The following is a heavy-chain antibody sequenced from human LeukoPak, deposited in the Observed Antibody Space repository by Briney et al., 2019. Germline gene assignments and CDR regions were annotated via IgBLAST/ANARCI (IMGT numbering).Heavy chain of an antibody. Sequence: SQTLSLTCTVSGGSISSGDYYWGWIRQPPGRDLEWIGSIYSSGNTYYNPSLESRVTISVDTSKNQLSLKLTSATAANTSVYYCARHSGLQSPLDPWGQGTLVTVSS. V-gene: IGHV4-39*01. CDR3: ARHSGLQSPLDP. D-gene: IGHD5-24*01. CDR2: IYSSGNT. CDR1: GGSISSGDYY. J-gene: IGHJ5*02.